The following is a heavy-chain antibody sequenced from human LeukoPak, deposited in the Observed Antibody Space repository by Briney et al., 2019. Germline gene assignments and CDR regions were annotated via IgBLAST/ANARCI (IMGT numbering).Heavy chain of an antibody. CDR3: AREDREFRYGDMDV. V-gene: IGHV3-21*01. CDR1: GFTFSSYS. D-gene: IGHD1-14*01. Sequence: PGGSLRLSCAASGFTFSSYSMNWVRQAPGKGLEWVSSISSSSSYIYYADSVKGRFTISRDNAKNSLYLQMNSLRAKDTAVYYCAREDREFRYGDMDVWGKGTTVTVSS. J-gene: IGHJ6*03. CDR2: ISSSSSYI.